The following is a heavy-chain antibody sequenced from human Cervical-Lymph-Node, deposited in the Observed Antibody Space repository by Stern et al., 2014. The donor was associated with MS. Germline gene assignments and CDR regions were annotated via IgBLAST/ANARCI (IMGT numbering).Heavy chain of an antibody. D-gene: IGHD2-2*03. V-gene: IGHV4-59*01. CDR3: ARKALSMDHYFDS. Sequence: QLQESRPGLVKPSETLSLTCTVSVASISSYYWSWLRQPPVRGLALVGYAFHTGTTIYNPSLKSRVTISLDTSKNQFSLILRSVTAADTAVYYCARKALSMDHYFDSWGQGALVTVSS. CDR2: AFHTGTT. CDR1: VASISSYY. J-gene: IGHJ4*02.